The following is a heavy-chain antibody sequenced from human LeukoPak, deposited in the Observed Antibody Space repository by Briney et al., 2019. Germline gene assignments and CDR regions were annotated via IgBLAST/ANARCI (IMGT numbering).Heavy chain of an antibody. D-gene: IGHD3-10*01. CDR3: ARSLYYYGSDSFDI. V-gene: IGHV4-59*01. CDR1: GGSISSYY. CDR2: IYYSGST. Sequence: SETLSLTCTVSGGSISSYYWNWIRQPPGKGLEWIGYIYYSGSTNYNPSLKSRVTISVDTSKNQFSLRLSSVTAADTAVYYCARSLYYYGSDSFDIWGQGTMVTASS. J-gene: IGHJ3*02.